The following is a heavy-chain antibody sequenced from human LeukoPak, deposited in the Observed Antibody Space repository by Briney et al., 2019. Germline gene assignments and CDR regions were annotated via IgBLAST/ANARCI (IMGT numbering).Heavy chain of an antibody. CDR3: AAGGSGSYPYDAFDI. CDR2: IYYSGST. D-gene: IGHD3-10*01. V-gene: IGHV4-61*01. J-gene: IGHJ3*02. CDR1: GGSVSSGSYY. Sequence: SETLSLTCTVSGGSVSSGSYYWSWIRQPPGKGLEWIGYIYYSGSTNYNPSLKSRVTISVDTSKNQFSLKLSSVTAADTAVYYCAAGGSGSYPYDAFDIWGQGKMVTVSS.